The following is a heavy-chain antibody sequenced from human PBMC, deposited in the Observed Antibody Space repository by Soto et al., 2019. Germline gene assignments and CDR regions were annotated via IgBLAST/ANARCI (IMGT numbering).Heavy chain of an antibody. CDR3: ARPLGQLVLYDP. J-gene: IGHJ5*02. CDR1: GYTFTSYD. V-gene: IGHV1-8*01. CDR2: MNPNSGNT. Sequence: ASVKVSGKASGYTFTSYDINWVRQATGQGLEWMGWMNPNSGNTGYAQKFQGRVTMTRNTSISTAYMELSSLRSEDTAVYYCARPLGQLVLYDPWGQGTLVTVSS. D-gene: IGHD6-6*01.